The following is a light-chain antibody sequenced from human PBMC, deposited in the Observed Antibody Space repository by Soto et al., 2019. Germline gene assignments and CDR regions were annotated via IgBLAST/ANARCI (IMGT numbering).Light chain of an antibody. CDR2: GAS. CDR3: QQYNNWPGT. V-gene: IGKV3-15*01. CDR1: QSVSSK. Sequence: EIVMTQSPATLSVSPGERATLSCRASQSVSSKLAWYQQKPGQAPRLLIYGASTRATGIPARFSGSESGTEFTLTISSLQSEDFAVYYCQQYNNWPGTFGQGTKVEIK. J-gene: IGKJ1*01.